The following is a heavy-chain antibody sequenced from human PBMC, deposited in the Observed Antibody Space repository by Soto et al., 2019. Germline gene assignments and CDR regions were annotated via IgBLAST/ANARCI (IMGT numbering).Heavy chain of an antibody. J-gene: IGHJ6*02. CDR3: ARFPRAATAVYYYYGMDV. V-gene: IGHV1-69*06. CDR2: MIRIFGTA. Sequence: GASVKVSCKASGGTFSNYAISWVRQAPGQGLEWMGGMIRIFGTAKYAQKFQGRVTITADKSTSTAYMELSSLRSEDTAVYYCARFPRAATAVYYYYGMDVWGQGTTVTVSS. CDR1: GGTFSNYA. D-gene: IGHD6-25*01.